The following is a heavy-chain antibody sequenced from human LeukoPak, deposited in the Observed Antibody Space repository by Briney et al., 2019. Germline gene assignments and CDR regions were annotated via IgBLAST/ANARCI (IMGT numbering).Heavy chain of an antibody. CDR2: ISYDGSNK. J-gene: IGHJ3*02. Sequence: GGSLRLSCAASGFTYSSYGMHWVRQAPGKGLEWVAVISYDGSNKYYADSVKGRFTISRDNAKNSLYLQMNSLRAEDTAVYYCARSLYYDILTGYIGPFDKWGQGTMVTVSS. CDR1: GFTYSSYG. CDR3: ARSLYYDILTGYIGPFDK. D-gene: IGHD3-9*01. V-gene: IGHV3-30*03.